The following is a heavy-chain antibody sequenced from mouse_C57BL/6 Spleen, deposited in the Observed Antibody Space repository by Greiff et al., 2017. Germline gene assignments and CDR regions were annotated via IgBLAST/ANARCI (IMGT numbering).Heavy chain of an antibody. V-gene: IGHV1-80*01. Sequence: QVQLQQSGAELVKPGASVKISCKASGYAFSSYWMNWVKQRPGKGLEWIGQIYPGDGDTNYNGKFKGKATLTADKSSSTAYMQLSSLTSEDSAVYFCARGTYDSNPSWYFDVWGTGTTVTVSS. D-gene: IGHD2-5*01. CDR3: ARGTYDSNPSWYFDV. CDR1: GYAFSSYW. CDR2: IYPGDGDT. J-gene: IGHJ1*03.